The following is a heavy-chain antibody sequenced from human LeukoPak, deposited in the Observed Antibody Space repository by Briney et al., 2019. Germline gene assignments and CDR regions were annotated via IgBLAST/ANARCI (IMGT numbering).Heavy chain of an antibody. CDR1: GFTFSSYE. V-gene: IGHV3-48*03. CDR3: ARYSGQIQTGTNYYYYYMDV. CDR2: ISSSGSTI. Sequence: GGSLRLSCAASGFTFSSYEMNWVRQAPGKGLEWVSYISSSGSTIYYADSVKGRFTISRDNAKSSLYLQMNSLRAEDTAVYYCARYSGQIQTGTNYYYYYMDVWGKGTTVTISS. D-gene: IGHD5-18*01. J-gene: IGHJ6*03.